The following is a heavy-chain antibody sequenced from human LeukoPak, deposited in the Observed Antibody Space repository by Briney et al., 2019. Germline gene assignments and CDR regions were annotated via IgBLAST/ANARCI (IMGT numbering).Heavy chain of an antibody. CDR1: GFTFSSYA. J-gene: IGHJ5*02. CDR2: ISYDGSNK. Sequence: GGSLRLSCAASGFTFSSYAMHWVRQAPGKGLEWVAVISYDGSNKYYADSVKGRFTISRDNSKNTLYLQMNSLRAEDTAVYYCARDASYYVSSNWFDPWGQGTLVTVSS. CDR3: ARDASYYVSSNWFDP. V-gene: IGHV3-30-3*01. D-gene: IGHD3-10*02.